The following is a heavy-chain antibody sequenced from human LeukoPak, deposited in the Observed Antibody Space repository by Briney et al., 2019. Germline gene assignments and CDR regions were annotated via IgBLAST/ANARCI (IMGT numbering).Heavy chain of an antibody. CDR1: GYTFTSYD. J-gene: IGHJ4*02. CDR3: ARAKGLYDILTGYYFVY. D-gene: IGHD3-9*01. Sequence: ASVKVSCKASGYTFTSYDINWVRQATGQGLEWMGWMNPNSGNTGYAQKFQGRVTMTRNTSISTAYMELSSLRSEDTAVYYCARAKGLYDILTGYYFVYWGQGTLVTVSS. CDR2: MNPNSGNT. V-gene: IGHV1-8*01.